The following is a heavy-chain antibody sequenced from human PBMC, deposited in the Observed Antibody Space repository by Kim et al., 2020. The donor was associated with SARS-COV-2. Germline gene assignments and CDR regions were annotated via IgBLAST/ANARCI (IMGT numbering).Heavy chain of an antibody. V-gene: IGHV3-21*01. Sequence: GGSLRLSCAASGFTFSSYSMNWVRQAPGKGLEWVSSISSSSSYIYYADSVKGRFTISRDNAKNSLYLQMNSLRAEDTAVYYCARDRWFGTMIVVVTPYNGMDVWGQGTTVTVSS. CDR2: ISSSSSYI. CDR1: GFTFSSYS. D-gene: IGHD3-22*01. J-gene: IGHJ6*02. CDR3: ARDRWFGTMIVVVTPYNGMDV.